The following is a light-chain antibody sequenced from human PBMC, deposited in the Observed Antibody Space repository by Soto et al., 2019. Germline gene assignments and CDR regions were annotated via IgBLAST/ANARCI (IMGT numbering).Light chain of an antibody. CDR3: SSYAGSDHYV. V-gene: IGLV2-8*01. J-gene: IGLJ1*01. CDR2: EVS. Sequence: QSALTQPPSASGSPGQSVTISCTGTSSEVGGYNYVSWYQQHPGKAPKLMIYEVSKRPSGVPDRFSGSKSGNTASLTVSGLQAEDEADYYCSSYAGSDHYVFGTGTKVTVL. CDR1: SSEVGGYNY.